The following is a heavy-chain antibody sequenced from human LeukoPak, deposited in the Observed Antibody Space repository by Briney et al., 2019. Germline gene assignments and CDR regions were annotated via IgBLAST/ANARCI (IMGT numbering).Heavy chain of an antibody. Sequence: GGSLRLSCAASGFTFSNYAMSWVRQAPGKGLEWVSGISTSGGGIYYADSLKGRFTISRDNSMNTLYLQMYSLRADDTAVYYCARDGFDYYDSSGYYYFDSWGQGTLVTVSS. J-gene: IGHJ4*02. V-gene: IGHV3-23*01. CDR2: ISTSGGGI. CDR1: GFTFSNYA. CDR3: ARDGFDYYDSSGYYYFDS. D-gene: IGHD3-22*01.